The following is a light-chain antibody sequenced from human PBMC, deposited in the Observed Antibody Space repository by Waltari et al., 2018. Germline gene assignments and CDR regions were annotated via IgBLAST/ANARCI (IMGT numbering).Light chain of an antibody. Sequence: QSALTQPASVSGSPGQSITISCTGTSSDVGNYKLVSWYQQHPGKAPKLMIYEGTKRPAAVSNRFSGSKSSNTASLTSSGLQAEDEADYYCCSYAGSSTWVFGEGTKLTVL. V-gene: IGLV2-23*01. CDR1: SSDVGNYKL. J-gene: IGLJ3*02. CDR3: CSYAGSSTWV. CDR2: EGT.